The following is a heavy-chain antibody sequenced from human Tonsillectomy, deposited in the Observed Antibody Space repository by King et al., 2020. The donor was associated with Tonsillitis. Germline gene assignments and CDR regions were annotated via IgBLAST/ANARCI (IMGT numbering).Heavy chain of an antibody. CDR1: GASISGGSYY. CDR2: IYTTGNT. CDR3: ASSGYSSGYQDF. Sequence: QLQESGPGLVKPSQTLSLTCTVSGASISGGSYYGSWIRQPAGKGLEWIGRIYTTGNTNFNPSLKSRVTMSVDTSKNQFSPMLNSVTASDTAVYYCASSGYSSGYQDFWGQGTLVTVSS. V-gene: IGHV4-61*02. D-gene: IGHD6-19*01. J-gene: IGHJ4*02.